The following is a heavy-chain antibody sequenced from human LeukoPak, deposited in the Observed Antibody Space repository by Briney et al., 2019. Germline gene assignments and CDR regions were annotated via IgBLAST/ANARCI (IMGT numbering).Heavy chain of an antibody. Sequence: GGSLRLSCAASGFTFSSYAMSWVRQAPGKGLDWVSAISGSGDRTYYADSVRGRFTISRDNSKNTLYLQMNSLRAEDTAIYYCAKADSGSWYFDYWGQGTLVTVSS. V-gene: IGHV3-23*01. J-gene: IGHJ4*02. CDR3: AKADSGSWYFDY. CDR2: ISGSGDRT. D-gene: IGHD6-13*01. CDR1: GFTFSSYA.